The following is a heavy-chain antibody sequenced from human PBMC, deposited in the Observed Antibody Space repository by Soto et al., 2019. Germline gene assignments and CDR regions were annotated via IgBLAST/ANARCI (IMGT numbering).Heavy chain of an antibody. J-gene: IGHJ5*02. CDR2: VRGDNGHT. Sequence: QVQLVQSGAEVKKPGASVKVSCKASGYTFTTHGISWVRQVPGQGLEGMGWVRGDNGHTNYAQSLQGRVTMTTDTSTNKAYMELRSLRSDDPAVYYCAIDLGYCRSGTCYREWFDPWGQGTLVTVSS. CDR3: AIDLGYCRSGTCYREWFDP. D-gene: IGHD2-15*01. CDR1: GYTFTTHG. V-gene: IGHV1-18*01.